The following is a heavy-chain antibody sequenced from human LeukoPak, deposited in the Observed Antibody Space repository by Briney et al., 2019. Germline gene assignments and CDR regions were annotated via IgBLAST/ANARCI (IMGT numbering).Heavy chain of an antibody. CDR2: INHSGIT. J-gene: IGHJ5*02. CDR3: ARERASNNYDNWLDP. V-gene: IGHV4-34*01. Sequence: SETLSLTCAVYGDSFNSYYWSWIRQPPGKGLEWIGEINHSGITNYNPPLKSRVTISVGTSTNHFFLRLSPVTAADTAVYYCARERASNNYDNWLDPWGQGILVTVSS. D-gene: IGHD4-11*01. CDR1: GDSFNSYY.